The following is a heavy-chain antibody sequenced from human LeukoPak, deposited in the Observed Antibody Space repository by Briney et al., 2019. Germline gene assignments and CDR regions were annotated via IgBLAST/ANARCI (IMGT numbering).Heavy chain of an antibody. CDR1: GFTFSSYG. CDR3: ARVGGDISFDY. D-gene: IGHD3-9*01. V-gene: IGHV3-33*01. Sequence: GGSLRLSCAASGFTFSSYGMHWVRQAPPKGLEWVAVIWYDGSNKYYADSVNGRFTISRDNSKNTLYLQMNSLRAEDTAVYYCARVGGDISFDYWGQGTLVTVSS. J-gene: IGHJ4*02. CDR2: IWYDGSNK.